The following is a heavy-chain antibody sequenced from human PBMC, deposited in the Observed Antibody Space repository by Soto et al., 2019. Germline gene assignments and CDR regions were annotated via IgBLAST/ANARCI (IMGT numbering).Heavy chain of an antibody. CDR3: ARVNYSGWGVYSKWFDY. CDR2: IYYSGST. J-gene: IGHJ4*02. CDR1: GGSISSGGYY. D-gene: IGHD3-10*01. Sequence: QVQLQASGPGLAKPSQTLSLTCTVSGGSISSGGYYWSWIRQHPGKGLEWIGNIYYSGSTYYNPSLKSRVSVSVHTSNNQLSLKLSSVTAADTALYYCARVNYSGWGVYSKWFDYRGQGTLATVSS. V-gene: IGHV4-31*03.